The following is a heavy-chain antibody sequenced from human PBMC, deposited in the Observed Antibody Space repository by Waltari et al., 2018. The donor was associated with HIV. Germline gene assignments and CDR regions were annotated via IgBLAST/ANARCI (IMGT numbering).Heavy chain of an antibody. V-gene: IGHV3-33*01. CDR3: ARDELGEFSLAHH. Sequence: QVQLVESGGGVVQPGKSLRPSCVPFGFAFNNHAMHWVRQAPGKGLEWVAVIWYDGSHQIYADSVKGRFTISRDSSKNTLYLQMNSLRAEDTGVYYCARDELGEFSLAHHWGQGTLVTVSS. CDR1: GFAFNNHA. CDR2: IWYDGSHQ. J-gene: IGHJ5*02. D-gene: IGHD3-16*02.